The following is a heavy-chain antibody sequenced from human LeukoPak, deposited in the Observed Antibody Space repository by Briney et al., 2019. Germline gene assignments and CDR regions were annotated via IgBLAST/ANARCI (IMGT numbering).Heavy chain of an antibody. CDR1: GGSISSYY. CDR3: ARGPCSGGSCYFYYYYGMDV. CDR2: IYYSGST. Sequence: SETLSLTCTVSGGSISSYYWSWIRQPPGKGLEWIGYIYYSGSTNYNPSLKSRVTISVDTSKNQFSLKLSSVTAADTAVYYCARGPCSGGSCYFYYYYGMDVWGQGTTVTVSS. J-gene: IGHJ6*02. D-gene: IGHD2-15*01. V-gene: IGHV4-59*01.